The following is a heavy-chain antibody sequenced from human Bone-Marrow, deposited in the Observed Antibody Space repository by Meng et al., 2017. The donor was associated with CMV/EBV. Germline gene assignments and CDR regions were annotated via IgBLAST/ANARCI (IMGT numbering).Heavy chain of an antibody. CDR2: TYYRSKWYN. J-gene: IGHJ6*02. D-gene: IGHD2-21*01. V-gene: IGHV6-1*01. Sequence: SQTLSLTCAISGDSVSSNSAAWNWIRQSPSRGLEWLGRTYYRSKWYNDYAVSVKSRITINPDTSKNQFSLQLNSVTPEDTAVYYCARDSPAYCGGDCYSNGMDVWDQGTTVTVSS. CDR3: ARDSPAYCGGDCYSNGMDV. CDR1: GDSVSSNSAA.